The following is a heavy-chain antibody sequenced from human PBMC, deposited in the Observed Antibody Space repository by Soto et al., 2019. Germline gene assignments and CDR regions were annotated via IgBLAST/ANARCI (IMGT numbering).Heavy chain of an antibody. CDR3: PRAPRHYYYYMDV. Sequence: EVQLVESGGGLVQPGGSLRLSCAASGFTFSSYDMHWDRQATGKGLEWVSAIGTAGDTYYPGSVKGRFTISRENAMNSLYLHMNSRRAGDTAVYYFPRAPRHYYYYMDVWGKGTTVTVAS. D-gene: IGHD6-25*01. CDR2: IGTAGDT. CDR1: GFTFSSYD. V-gene: IGHV3-13*01. J-gene: IGHJ6*03.